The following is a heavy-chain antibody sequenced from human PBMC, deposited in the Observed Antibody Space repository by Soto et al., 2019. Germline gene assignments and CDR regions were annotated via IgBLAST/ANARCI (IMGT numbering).Heavy chain of an antibody. CDR2: ISAYNGNT. V-gene: IGHV1-18*01. Sequence: QVQLVQSGAEVKKPGASVKVSCKASGYTFTSYGISWVRQAPGQGLEWMGWISAYNGNTNYAQKLQGRVTMTTDTSTSTDDMELRSLRSHDTAVYDCARDWAAAGPFDYWGQGTLVTVSS. CDR1: GYTFTSYG. J-gene: IGHJ4*02. CDR3: ARDWAAAGPFDY. D-gene: IGHD6-13*01.